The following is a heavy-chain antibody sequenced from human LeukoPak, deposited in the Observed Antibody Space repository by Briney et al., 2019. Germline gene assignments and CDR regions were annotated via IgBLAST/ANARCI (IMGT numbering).Heavy chain of an antibody. Sequence: ESGPTLVKPTQTLTLTCTFSGCSLSTSGVGVGWIRQPPGKALGWLALIYSHDDKRYSPSLKSRLTITKDTSKNQVVLTMTNMDPVDTATYCCAHRPVETFDYWGQGTLVTVSS. V-gene: IGHV2-5*01. D-gene: IGHD5-24*01. CDR2: IYSHDDK. CDR1: GCSLSTSGVG. J-gene: IGHJ4*02. CDR3: AHRPVETFDY.